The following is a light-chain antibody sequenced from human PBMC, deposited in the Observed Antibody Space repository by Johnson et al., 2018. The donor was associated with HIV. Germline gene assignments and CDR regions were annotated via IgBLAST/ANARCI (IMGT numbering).Light chain of an antibody. CDR3: GTWDSSLSAV. J-gene: IGLJ1*01. CDR1: SSNIGNNY. CDR2: DSY. V-gene: IGLV1-51*01. Sequence: QSVLTQPPSVSAAPGQKVTISCSGSSSNIGNNYVSWYQQLPGTAPKLLIYDSYSRPSGIPDRFSGSKSGTSATLGITGLQTGDEADYYCGTWDSSLSAVFGTGTKVTVL.